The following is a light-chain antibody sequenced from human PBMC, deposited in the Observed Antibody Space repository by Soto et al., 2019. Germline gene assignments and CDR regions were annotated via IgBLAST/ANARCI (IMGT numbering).Light chain of an antibody. CDR1: QDIGSW. V-gene: IGKV1-12*01. CDR2: GAS. CDR3: QQGGSFPIT. J-gene: IGKJ5*01. Sequence: DIQMTQSPSSVSASVGDRVTITCRASQDIGSWLAWYQQKPGKAPDLLIYGASSLQSGVPSRFYGRGSGTDFTLTISSLQPEDFATYYCQQGGSFPITFGQGTRLDIK.